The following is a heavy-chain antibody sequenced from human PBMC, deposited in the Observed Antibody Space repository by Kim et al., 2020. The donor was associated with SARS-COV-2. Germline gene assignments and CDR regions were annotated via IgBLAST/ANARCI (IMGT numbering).Heavy chain of an antibody. V-gene: IGHV1-18*01. CDR3: ARDLTIRYFDWFARGAPRLSYYYYGMDV. D-gene: IGHD3-9*01. Sequence: ASVKVSCKASGYTFTSYGISWVRQAPGQGLEWMGWISAYNGNTNYAQKLQGRVTMTTDTSTSTAYMELRSLRSDDTAVYYCARDLTIRYFDWFARGAPRLSYYYYGMDVWGQGTTVTVSS. CDR2: ISAYNGNT. CDR1: GYTFTSYG. J-gene: IGHJ6*02.